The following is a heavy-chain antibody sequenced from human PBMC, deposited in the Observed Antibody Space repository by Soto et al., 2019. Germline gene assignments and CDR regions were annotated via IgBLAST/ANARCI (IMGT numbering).Heavy chain of an antibody. J-gene: IGHJ4*02. CDR3: ARDLGYYDSSGYFDY. V-gene: IGHV3-11*01. Sequence: GSLRLSCSASGFTFSDYYMSWIRQAPGKGLEWISYIDSSGSIIYYADSVKGRFTIPRDNAKNSLYLQMNSLRAEDTAVYYCARDLGYYDSSGYFDYWGQGTLVTVSS. D-gene: IGHD3-22*01. CDR2: IDSSGSII. CDR1: GFTFSDYY.